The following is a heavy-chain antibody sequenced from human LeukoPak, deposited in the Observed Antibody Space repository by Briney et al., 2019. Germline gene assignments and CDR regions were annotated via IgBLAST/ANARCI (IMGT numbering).Heavy chain of an antibody. CDR1: GYTFTSYG. CDR2: ISAYNGNT. CDR3: ARVLGYDSSGYIAY. Sequence: ASVKVFCKASGYTFTSYGISWVRQAPGQGLEWMGWISAYNGNTNYAQKLQGRVTMTTDTSTSTAYMELRSLRSDDTAVYYCARVLGYDSSGYIAYWGQGTLVTVSS. D-gene: IGHD3-22*01. J-gene: IGHJ4*02. V-gene: IGHV1-18*01.